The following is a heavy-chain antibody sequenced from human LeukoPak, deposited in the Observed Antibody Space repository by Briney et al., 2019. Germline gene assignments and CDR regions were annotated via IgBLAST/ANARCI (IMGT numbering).Heavy chain of an antibody. CDR1: GDSIARRSDY. V-gene: IGHV4-39*01. J-gene: IGHJ4*02. Sequence: SETLSLTCTVTGDSIARRSDYWGWVRQPPGKGLERIGSIYYSGSTYYNPSFKSRVTISVDTSRNQFSLQFYCARNESVLGTTGLNDFFDDWGQGSLVTVSS. CDR3: LNDFFDD. D-gene: IGHD1-26*01. CDR2: IYYSGST.